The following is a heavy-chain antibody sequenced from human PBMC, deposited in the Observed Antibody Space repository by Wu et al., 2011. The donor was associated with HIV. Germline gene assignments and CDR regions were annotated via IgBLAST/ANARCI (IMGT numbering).Heavy chain of an antibody. CDR3: ARVIGTVAANWVDP. CDR1: GGTFNNYG. Sequence: QVQLVQSGAEVKKPGSSVKVSCKASGGTFNNYGITWVRQAPGQGLEWMGWISAYNGDRNYAQKLQGRVTMTTDTSTSTAYMELRSLRSDDTAVYYCARVIGTVAANWVDPWGQGTLVTVSS. V-gene: IGHV1-18*01. CDR2: ISAYNGDR. D-gene: IGHD4-23*01. J-gene: IGHJ5*02.